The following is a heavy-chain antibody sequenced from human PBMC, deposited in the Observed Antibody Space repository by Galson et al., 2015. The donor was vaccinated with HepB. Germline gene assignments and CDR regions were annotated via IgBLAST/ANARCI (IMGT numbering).Heavy chain of an antibody. CDR1: GFTFSSYA. J-gene: IGHJ4*02. V-gene: IGHV3-23*01. D-gene: IGHD2-21*01. CDR2: ISGSGGST. Sequence: SLRLSCAASGFTFSSYATSWVRQAPGKGLEWVSAISGSGGSTYYADSVKGRFTISRDNSKNTLYLQMNSLRAEDTAVYYCAKVGLLWLSHHYFDYWGQGTLVTVSS. CDR3: AKVGLLWLSHHYFDY.